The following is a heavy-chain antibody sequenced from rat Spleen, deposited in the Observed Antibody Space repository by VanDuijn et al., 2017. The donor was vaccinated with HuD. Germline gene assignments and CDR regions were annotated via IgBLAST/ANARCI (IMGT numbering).Heavy chain of an antibody. Sequence: EVQLVESGGGLVQPGRSLKLSCAASGFTFSNYDMAWVRQAPTKGLEWIASISTGGGNTYYRDSVKGRFTISRDNAKNTLYLQMDSLRSEDTATYYCARQDLPYWYFDFWGPGTMVTVSS. CDR1: GFTFSNYD. J-gene: IGHJ1*01. V-gene: IGHV5S13*01. CDR2: ISTGGGNT. CDR3: ARQDLPYWYFDF.